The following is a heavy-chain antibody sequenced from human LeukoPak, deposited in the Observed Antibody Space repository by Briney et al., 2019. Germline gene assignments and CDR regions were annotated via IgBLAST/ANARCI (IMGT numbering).Heavy chain of an antibody. Sequence: ASVKVPCKASGYTLTSHAITWVRQAPGQGLEWMGWISTVNGNTNYAQKLRGRVTMTRDTSTSTAYMELRSLRSDDTAVFYCARIKTTQIDTNGYYSFDYWGQGTLVTVSS. CDR3: ARIKTTQIDTNGYYSFDY. D-gene: IGHD3-22*01. J-gene: IGHJ4*02. V-gene: IGHV1-18*01. CDR2: ISTVNGNT. CDR1: GYTLTSHA.